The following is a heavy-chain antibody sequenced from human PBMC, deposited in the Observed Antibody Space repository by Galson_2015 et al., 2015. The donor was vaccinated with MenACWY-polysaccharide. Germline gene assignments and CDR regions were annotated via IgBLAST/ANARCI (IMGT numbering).Heavy chain of an antibody. CDR1: GFSITSGYY. CDR3: ARRAAAGTFFT. J-gene: IGHJ5*01. CDR2: VSQAGTP. V-gene: IGHV4-38-2*02. Sequence: ETLSLTCRVSGFSITSGYYWGWLRQAPGKKLEWLGSVSQAGTPSSNPSLRGRVTGALDASRNQHIINLTSVTVADAGVYYCARRAAAGTFFTWGPGILVSVSA. D-gene: IGHD6-13*01.